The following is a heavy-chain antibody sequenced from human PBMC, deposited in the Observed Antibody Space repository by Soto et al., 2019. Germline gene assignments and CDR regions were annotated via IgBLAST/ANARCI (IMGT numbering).Heavy chain of an antibody. Sequence: PGGSLRLSCAASGFTFSSYAMSCVRQAPGKGLEGVSAISGSGGSTYYADSVKGRFTISRDNSKNTLYLQMNSLRAEDTAVYYCATSTVTTRFGYYYGMDVWGQGTTVTVSS. J-gene: IGHJ6*02. CDR2: ISGSGGST. CDR3: ATSTVTTRFGYYYGMDV. D-gene: IGHD4-17*01. CDR1: GFTFSSYA. V-gene: IGHV3-23*01.